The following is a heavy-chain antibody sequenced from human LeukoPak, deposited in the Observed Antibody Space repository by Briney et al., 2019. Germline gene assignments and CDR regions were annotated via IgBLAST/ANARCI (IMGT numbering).Heavy chain of an antibody. CDR2: LSAYNGNT. V-gene: IGHV1-18*01. CDR3: ARSPRIQSTDLYPGY. CDR1: GYTFTSYG. Sequence: GASVKVSCKASGYTFTSYGISWVRQAPGQGLAWMGWLSAYNGNTNYAQKLQGRVTMTTDTSTSTAYMELRSLRSDDTAAYYCARSPRIQSTDLYPGYWGQGTLVTVSS. J-gene: IGHJ4*02. D-gene: IGHD5-18*01.